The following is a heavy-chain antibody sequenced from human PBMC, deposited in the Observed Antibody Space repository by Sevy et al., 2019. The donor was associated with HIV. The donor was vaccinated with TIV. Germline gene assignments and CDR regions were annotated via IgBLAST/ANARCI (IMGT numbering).Heavy chain of an antibody. CDR1: GFTFSSYA. J-gene: IGHJ4*02. Sequence: WGSLRLSCSASGFTFSSYAMHWVRQAPGKGLEYVSAISSNGGSTYYADSVKGRFTISRDNSKNTLYLQMSSLRAEDTAVYYCVKTLVGATVDYWGQGTLVTVSS. D-gene: IGHD1-26*01. CDR2: ISSNGGST. V-gene: IGHV3-64D*06. CDR3: VKTLVGATVDY.